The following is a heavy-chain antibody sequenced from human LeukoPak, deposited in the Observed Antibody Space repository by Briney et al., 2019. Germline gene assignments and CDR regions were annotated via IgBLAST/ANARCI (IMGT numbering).Heavy chain of an antibody. CDR2: IYTSGST. CDR1: GGSISSSSHY. V-gene: IGHV4-39*07. D-gene: IGHD5-18*01. Sequence: SETLSLTCTVSGGSISSSSHYWGWIRQPPGKGLDWIGRIYTSGSTNYNPSLKSRVTMSVDTSKNQFSLKLSSVTAADTAVYYCARDTYNYGSSAYYFDCWGQGTLVTVSS. J-gene: IGHJ4*02. CDR3: ARDTYNYGSSAYYFDC.